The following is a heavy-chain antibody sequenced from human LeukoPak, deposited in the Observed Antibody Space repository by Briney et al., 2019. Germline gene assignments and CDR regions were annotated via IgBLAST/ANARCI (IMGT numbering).Heavy chain of an antibody. Sequence: GASVKVSCKASGYTFASYDINWVRQATGQGLEWMGWMNPNSGNTGYAQKFQGRVTMTRNTSISTAYMELRSLRSDDTAVYYCARDGYVWGSYLPGYWGQGTPVTVSS. D-gene: IGHD3-16*02. J-gene: IGHJ4*02. V-gene: IGHV1-8*01. CDR3: ARDGYVWGSYLPGY. CDR1: GYTFASYD. CDR2: MNPNSGNT.